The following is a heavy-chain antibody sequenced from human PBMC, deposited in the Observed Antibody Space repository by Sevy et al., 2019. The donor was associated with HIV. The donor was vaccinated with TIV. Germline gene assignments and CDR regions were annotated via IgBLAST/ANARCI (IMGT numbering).Heavy chain of an antibody. CDR3: AREAEAVGATYFDY. V-gene: IGHV3-33*01. D-gene: IGHD1-26*01. J-gene: IGHJ4*02. CDR2: IWYDGSNK. CDR1: GFTFSSYG. Sequence: GGSLRLSCAASGFTFSSYGMHWVRQAPGKGLEWVAVIWYDGSNKYYADSVKGRFTISRDNSKNTLYLQMNSLRAEDTAVYYCAREAEAVGATYFDYWGQGTLVTVS.